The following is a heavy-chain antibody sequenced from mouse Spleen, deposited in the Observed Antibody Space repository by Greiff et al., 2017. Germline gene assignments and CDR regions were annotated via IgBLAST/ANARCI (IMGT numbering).Heavy chain of an antibody. Sequence: VKLVESGGGLVQPGGSRKLSCAASRFTFSSFGMHWVRQAPEKGLEWVAYISSGSSTIYYADTVKGRFTISRDNPKNTLFLQMTSLRSEDTAMYYCAFDRYDWGAFDYWGQGTTLTVSS. V-gene: IGHV5-17*02. CDR2: ISSGSSTI. CDR1: RFTFSSFG. J-gene: IGHJ2*01. CDR3: AFDRYDWGAFDY. D-gene: IGHD2-14*01.